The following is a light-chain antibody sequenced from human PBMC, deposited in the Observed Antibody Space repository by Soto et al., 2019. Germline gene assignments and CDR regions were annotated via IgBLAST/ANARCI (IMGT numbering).Light chain of an antibody. CDR3: CSYAGSSTVYV. Sequence: QSALTQPASVSGSPGQSITISCTGTSSDFGSYNLVSWYQQRPGQAPKLIIYEGNKQPSGVSNRFSASKSANTASLTISGLQAEDEADYYCCSYAGSSTVYVFGTGTKVTVL. CDR2: EGN. V-gene: IGLV2-23*01. CDR1: SSDFGSYNL. J-gene: IGLJ1*01.